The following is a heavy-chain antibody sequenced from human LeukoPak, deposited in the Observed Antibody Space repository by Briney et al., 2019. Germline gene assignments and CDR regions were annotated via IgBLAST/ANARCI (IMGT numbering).Heavy chain of an antibody. CDR1: GGSISSYY. V-gene: IGHV4-59*01. CDR3: ARVLPLSGWAIDY. J-gene: IGHJ4*02. Sequence: SETLSLTCTVPGGSISSYYWSWIRQPPGKGLEWIGYIYYSGSTNYNPSLKSRVTISVDTSKNQFSLKLSSVTAADTAVYYCARVLPLSGWAIDYWGQGTLVTVSS. CDR2: IYYSGST. D-gene: IGHD6-19*01.